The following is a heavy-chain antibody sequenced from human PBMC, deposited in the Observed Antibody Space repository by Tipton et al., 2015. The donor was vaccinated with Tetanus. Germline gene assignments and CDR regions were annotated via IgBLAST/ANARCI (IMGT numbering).Heavy chain of an antibody. J-gene: IGHJ4*02. CDR2: IYYSGST. CDR1: GGSITSGGYY. CDR3: ARDQARGARGWNYFDY. Sequence: TLSLTCTVSGGSITSGGYYWSWIRQHPGKGLEWIGDIYYSGSTYYNPSLKSRVTISVDTSKNQFSLKLNSVTAADTAVYYCARDQARGARGWNYFDYWGRGSLVTVSS. V-gene: IGHV4-31*03. D-gene: IGHD1-26*01.